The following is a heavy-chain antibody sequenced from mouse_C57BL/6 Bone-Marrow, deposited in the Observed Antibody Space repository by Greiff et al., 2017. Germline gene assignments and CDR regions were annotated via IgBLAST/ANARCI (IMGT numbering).Heavy chain of an antibody. CDR2: IYPGGGYT. D-gene: IGHD2-12*01. J-gene: IGHJ3*01. V-gene: IGHV1-63*01. Sequence: QVQLQQSGAELVRPGTSVKMSCKASGYTFTNYWIGWAKQRPGHGLEWIGGIYPGGGYTNYNEKFKGKATLTADKSSSTAYMQFSSLTSEDSAIYYCARSAYYSSWFAYWGQGTLVTVSA. CDR1: GYTFTNYW. CDR3: ARSAYYSSWFAY.